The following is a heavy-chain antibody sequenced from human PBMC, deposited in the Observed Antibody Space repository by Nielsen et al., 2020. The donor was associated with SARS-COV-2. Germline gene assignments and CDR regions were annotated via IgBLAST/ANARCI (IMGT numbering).Heavy chain of an antibody. J-gene: IGHJ6*02. V-gene: IGHV3-21*01. CDR2: ISSSSSYI. CDR1: GFTFSSYS. Sequence: GGSLRLSCAASGFTFSSYSMNRVRQAPGKGLEWVSSISSSSSYIYYADSVKGRFTISRDNAKNSLYLQMNSLRAEDTAVYYCARDHGFRYGMDVWGQGTTVTVSS. D-gene: IGHD2-2*03. CDR3: ARDHGFRYGMDV.